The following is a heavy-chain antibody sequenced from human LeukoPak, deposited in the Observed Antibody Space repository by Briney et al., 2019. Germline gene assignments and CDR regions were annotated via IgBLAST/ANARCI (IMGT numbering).Heavy chain of an antibody. CDR3: ARGWEESTYYYYYGMDV. V-gene: IGHV4-59*01. CDR2: IYYSGST. Sequence: SETLSLTCTVSGGSISSYYWSWIRQPPGKGLEWTGFIYYSGSTNYNPSLKSRVTISLDMSKNQFSLKLSSVTAADTAVYYCARGWEESTYYYYYGMDVWGQGTTVTVSS. J-gene: IGHJ6*02. CDR1: GGSISSYY. D-gene: IGHD1-26*01.